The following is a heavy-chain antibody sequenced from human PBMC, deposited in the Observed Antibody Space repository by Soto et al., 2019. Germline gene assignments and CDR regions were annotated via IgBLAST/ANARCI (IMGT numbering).Heavy chain of an antibody. V-gene: IGHV3-30*04. D-gene: IGHD1-26*01. CDR2: ISGDVSSR. CDR3: ARDWYSGTYYADF. J-gene: IGHJ4*02. Sequence: QVNLVESGGGVVQPGRSLRLSCAVSGFTFSKYAMHWVRQAPGKGLEWVAIISGDVSSRYYADSVKGRFTISRDNSRNTLYLQMNSLRAEDTAVYYCARDWYSGTYYADFWGQGTLVTVSS. CDR1: GFTFSKYA.